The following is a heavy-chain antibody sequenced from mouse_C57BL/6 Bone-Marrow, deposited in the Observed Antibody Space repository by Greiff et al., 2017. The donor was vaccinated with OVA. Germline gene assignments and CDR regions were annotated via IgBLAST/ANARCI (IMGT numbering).Heavy chain of an antibody. CDR3: TRGYSNYYAMDY. J-gene: IGHJ4*01. D-gene: IGHD2-5*01. V-gene: IGHV1-15*01. CDR1: GYTFTDYE. Sequence: VQVVESGAELVRPGASVTLSCKASGYTFTDYEMNWVKQTPVHGLEWIGAIDPETGGTAYNQKFKGKAILTADKSSSTAYMELRSLTSEDSAVYYCTRGYSNYYAMDYWGQGTSVTVSS. CDR2: IDPETGGT.